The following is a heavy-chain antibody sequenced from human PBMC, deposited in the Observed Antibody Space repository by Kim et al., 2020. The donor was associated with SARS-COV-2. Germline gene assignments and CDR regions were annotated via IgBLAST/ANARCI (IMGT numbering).Heavy chain of an antibody. V-gene: IGHV3-49*02. J-gene: IGHJ4*02. Sequence: SAASVQGRLTISRDDSKSIAYLQMNSLKTEDTAVYYCTRVGWLRSYYFDYWGQGTLVTVSS. D-gene: IGHD5-12*01. CDR3: TRVGWLRSYYFDY.